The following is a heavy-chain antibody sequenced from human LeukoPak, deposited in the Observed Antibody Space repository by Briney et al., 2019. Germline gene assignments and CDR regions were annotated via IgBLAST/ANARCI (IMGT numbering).Heavy chain of an antibody. Sequence: GGSLRLSCAASGFTFSNYWMTWVRRAPGKGLEWEANIRPDGSVIHYVDSVKGRFTISRDSAKNSLYLQMNSLRVEDTAVYYCARDDTHSDTSGSFYDAFDIWGQGTMVTVSS. V-gene: IGHV3-7*01. CDR3: ARDDTHSDTSGSFYDAFDI. CDR1: GFTFSNYW. D-gene: IGHD3-22*01. J-gene: IGHJ3*02. CDR2: IRPDGSVI.